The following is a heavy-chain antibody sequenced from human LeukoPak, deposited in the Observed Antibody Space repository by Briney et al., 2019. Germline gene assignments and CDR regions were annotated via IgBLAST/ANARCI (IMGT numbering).Heavy chain of an antibody. CDR2: IYHTGST. J-gene: IGHJ4*02. CDR3: ARYNSDSNTYSAFDY. Sequence: SETLSLTCTVSGYSISSGYYWGWLRQPPGKGLEWIGTIYHTGSTYYNPSLRSRVTISVDTSKNQFSLKLSSVTAADTAVYYCARYNSDSNTYSAFDYWGQGTLVTVSS. D-gene: IGHD2/OR15-2a*01. CDR1: GYSISSGYY. V-gene: IGHV4-38-2*02.